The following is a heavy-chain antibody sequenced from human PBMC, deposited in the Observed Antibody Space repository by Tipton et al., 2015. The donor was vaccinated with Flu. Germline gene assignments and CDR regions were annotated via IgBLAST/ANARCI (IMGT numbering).Heavy chain of an antibody. CDR1: RFTFSTYW. V-gene: IGHV3-7*01. J-gene: IGHJ4*02. CDR2: INQDGSEK. Sequence: SLRLSCAASRFTFSTYWMDWVRQAPGKGLEWVANINQDGSEKYYVDSVKGRFTISRDNAKNSLYLQLNSLRAEDTAVYYCSISLNSWGQGTLVTASS. CDR3: SISLNS.